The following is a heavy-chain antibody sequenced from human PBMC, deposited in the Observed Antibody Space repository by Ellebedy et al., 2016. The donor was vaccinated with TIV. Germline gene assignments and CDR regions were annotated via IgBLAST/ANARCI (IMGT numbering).Heavy chain of an antibody. V-gene: IGHV5-51*01. Sequence: KVSCKASGYIFTNHWIGWVRQMPGQGLEWMGIIFPGDSDTKYGPAFQGQVTISVDKSTSTAYLQWGSLKASDTAIYYCARSPPPFGFYRVDVWGQGTAVTVSS. CDR2: IFPGDSDT. J-gene: IGHJ6*02. D-gene: IGHD3-16*01. CDR3: ARSPPPFGFYRVDV. CDR1: GYIFTNHW.